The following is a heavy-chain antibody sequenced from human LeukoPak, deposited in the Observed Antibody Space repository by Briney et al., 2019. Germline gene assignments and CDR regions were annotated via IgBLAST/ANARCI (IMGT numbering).Heavy chain of an antibody. D-gene: IGHD2-2*02. CDR1: GFTFSSYG. V-gene: IGHV3-48*01. CDR2: ISSGGSTI. J-gene: IGHJ3*01. CDR3: ARDIAPSAIPDAFDF. Sequence: GGSLRLSCAASGFTFSSYGMHWVRQAPGKGLEWVSYISSGGSTINYVDSVKGRFAISRDNAKNSLYLQMNSLRAEDTAVYYCARDIAPSAIPDAFDFWGQGTMVTVSS.